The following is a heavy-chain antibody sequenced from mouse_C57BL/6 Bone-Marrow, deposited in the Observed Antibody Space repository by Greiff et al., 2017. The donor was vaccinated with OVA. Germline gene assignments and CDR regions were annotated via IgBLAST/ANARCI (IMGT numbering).Heavy chain of an antibody. Sequence: EVQLVESGGGLVQPKGSLKLSCAASGFSFNTYAMNWVRQAPGKGLEWVARIRSKSNNYATYYADSVKDRFTISRDDSEIMLYLQMNNLKTEDTAMYYCVRKRPVVGYDEGFFDYWGQGTTLTVSS. V-gene: IGHV10-1*01. CDR1: GFSFNTYA. J-gene: IGHJ2*01. D-gene: IGHD2-2*01. CDR2: IRSKSNNYAT. CDR3: VRKRPVVGYDEGFFDY.